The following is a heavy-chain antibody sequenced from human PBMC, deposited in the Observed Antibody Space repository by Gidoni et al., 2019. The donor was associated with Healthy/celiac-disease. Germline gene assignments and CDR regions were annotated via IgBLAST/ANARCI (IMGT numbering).Heavy chain of an antibody. J-gene: IGHJ4*02. CDR2: IWSDGINK. D-gene: IGHD6-13*01. V-gene: IGHV3-33*01. Sequence: QVQLVESGGGGVQPGGSLRLSCAASGFTFSSYGMHWVRQAPGKGLGWVAVIWSDGINKYYADSVKVLFTIARDNSKNTLYLQMNSLRAEDTAVYSCARGGGYPDSSWFLDYWGQGTLVTVSS. CDR3: ARGGGYPDSSWFLDY. CDR1: GFTFSSYG.